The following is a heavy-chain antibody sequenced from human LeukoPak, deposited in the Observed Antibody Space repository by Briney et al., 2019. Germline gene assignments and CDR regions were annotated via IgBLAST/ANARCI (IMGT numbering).Heavy chain of an antibody. CDR3: TRHFDWLLSRDAFNI. J-gene: IGHJ3*02. CDR2: ISYSGST. Sequence: TSQTLSLTCTVSGGSISSGGYYWSWIRQHPGKGLEYIGYISYSGSTYYSPSLKSRVTISVDTSKNQFSLKLSSVTAADTAVYYCTRHFDWLLSRDAFNIWGQGTMVTVSS. V-gene: IGHV4-31*03. D-gene: IGHD3-9*01. CDR1: GGSISSGGYY.